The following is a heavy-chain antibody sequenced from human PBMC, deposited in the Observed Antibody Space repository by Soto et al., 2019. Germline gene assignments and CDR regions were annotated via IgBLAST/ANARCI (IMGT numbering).Heavy chain of an antibody. Sequence: GGSLRLSCAASGFTFSSYAMSWVRQAPGKGLEWVSAISGSGGSTYYADSVKGRFTISRDNSKNTLYLQTNSLRAEDTAVYYSAKDPSVYDSSGYYIYYFDYWGQGTLVTVS. J-gene: IGHJ4*02. D-gene: IGHD3-22*01. V-gene: IGHV3-23*01. CDR3: AKDPSVYDSSGYYIYYFDY. CDR2: ISGSGGST. CDR1: GFTFSSYA.